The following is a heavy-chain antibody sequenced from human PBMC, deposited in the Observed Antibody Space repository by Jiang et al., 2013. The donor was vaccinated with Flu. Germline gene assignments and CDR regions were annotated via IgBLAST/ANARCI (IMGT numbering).Heavy chain of an antibody. J-gene: IGHJ6*03. Sequence: GPGLVKPSETLSLTCTVSGGSISSYYWSWIRQPPGKGLEWIGYIYYSGSTNYNPSLKSRVTISVDTSKNQFSLKLSSVAAADTAVYYCARLFLPVGITGTLSYYYYYMDVWGKRGPRSPSP. CDR1: GGSISSYY. D-gene: IGHD1-7*01. V-gene: IGHV4-59*01. CDR3: ARLFLPVGITGTLSYYYYYMDV. CDR2: IYYSGST.